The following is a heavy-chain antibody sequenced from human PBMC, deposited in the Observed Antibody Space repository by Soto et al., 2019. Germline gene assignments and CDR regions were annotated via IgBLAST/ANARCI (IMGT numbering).Heavy chain of an antibody. J-gene: IGHJ6*02. CDR1: GFSFDDYS. CDR2: INWNSGSI. V-gene: IGHV3-9*01. CDR3: AKGRGSGSYAANYYYYGMDV. Sequence: GGSLRLSCAASGFSFDDYSIHWVRQAPGKSLAWVSGINWNSGSIGYADSVKGRFTISRDNAKTSLYLQMNSLRVEDTALYYCAKGRGSGSYAANYYYYGMDVWGQGTTVTVSS. D-gene: IGHD3-10*01.